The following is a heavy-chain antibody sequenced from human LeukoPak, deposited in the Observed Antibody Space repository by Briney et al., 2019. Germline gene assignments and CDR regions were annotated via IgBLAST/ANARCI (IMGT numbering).Heavy chain of an antibody. J-gene: IGHJ4*01. CDR2: ISGSSSDI. Sequence: GGSLRLSCVVSGFSFSDSYMTWIRQTPGKGLEWLAYISGSSSDIYYADSVKGRFTISRDNAKNSLFLQMNGLRPEDTALYYCATDPRLLIYWGHGTLVTVSS. CDR3: ATDPRLLIY. D-gene: IGHD2-21*01. V-gene: IGHV3-11*01. CDR1: GFSFSDSY.